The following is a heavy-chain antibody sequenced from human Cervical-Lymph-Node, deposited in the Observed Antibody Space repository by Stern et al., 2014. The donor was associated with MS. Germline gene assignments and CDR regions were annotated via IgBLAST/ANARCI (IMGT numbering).Heavy chain of an antibody. Sequence: QLQLQESGPGLVKPSQTLSLTCTVSGGSISSGGYYWSWIRQHPGKGLEWIGYISYSGSTYYNPSLKSRVTISVDTSKNQFSLKLSSVTAADTAVYYCARAPIVERGRPYYFDYWGQGTLVTVSS. D-gene: IGHD2-15*01. CDR1: GGSISSGGYY. J-gene: IGHJ4*02. V-gene: IGHV4-31*03. CDR3: ARAPIVERGRPYYFDY. CDR2: ISYSGST.